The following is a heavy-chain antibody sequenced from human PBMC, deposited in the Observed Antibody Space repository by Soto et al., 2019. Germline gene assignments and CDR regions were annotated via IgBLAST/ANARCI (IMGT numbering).Heavy chain of an antibody. J-gene: IGHJ6*03. D-gene: IGHD6-13*01. V-gene: IGHV3-72*01. Sequence: EVQLVESGGGLVQPGGSLRLACAASGFTSSDHYIDHVRQAPGKGLELVGRTRNKANRYSTEYAASVKGRFTISSDDSKNSLYLQMNSLKTADTAVYYCGRWWVAAGRYFMDVWGKGPTVTVS. CDR3: GRWWVAAGRYFMDV. CDR2: TRNKANRYST. CDR1: GFTSSDHY.